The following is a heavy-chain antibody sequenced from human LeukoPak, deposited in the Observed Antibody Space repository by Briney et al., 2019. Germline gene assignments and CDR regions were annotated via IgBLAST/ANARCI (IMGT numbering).Heavy chain of an antibody. V-gene: IGHV3-74*01. CDR1: GFTFSAYW. CDR3: VRGTYDGIY. CDR2: INTDGSNT. Sequence: PGGSLRLSCAASGFTFSAYWMHWVRHAPGKGLVWVSRINTDGSNTFCADSVKGRFTVSRDNAENTLLLQMNSLRADDTAVYYCVRGTYDGIYWGQGTLVTVS. D-gene: IGHD3-10*01. J-gene: IGHJ4*02.